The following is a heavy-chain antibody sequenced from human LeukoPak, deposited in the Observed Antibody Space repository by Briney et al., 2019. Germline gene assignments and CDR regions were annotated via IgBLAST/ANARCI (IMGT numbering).Heavy chain of an antibody. CDR1: GFTFSSYA. D-gene: IGHD2-2*01. CDR3: AKDPYGTRYFGY. J-gene: IGHJ4*02. CDR2: LSGSGYNT. Sequence: PGGSLRLSCAASGFTFSSYAMSWVRQAPGKGLEWVSSLSGSGYNTYYADSVKGRFTISRDNSKNTVYLQMNSLRAEDTAVYYCAKDPYGTRYFGYWGQGTLVTVSS. V-gene: IGHV3-23*01.